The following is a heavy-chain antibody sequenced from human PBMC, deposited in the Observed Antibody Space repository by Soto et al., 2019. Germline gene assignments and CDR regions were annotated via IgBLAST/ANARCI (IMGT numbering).Heavy chain of an antibody. J-gene: IGHJ4*02. Sequence: SETLSLTCAVSGVSISSGNWWTWVRQTPQRGLEYIGEIFHDGTANYYPSFERRVAISVDTSKNQFSLKLTSVTAADTAIYFCARRVYDTRLNYMYFAFWGQGALVTV. V-gene: IGHV4-4*02. CDR1: GVSISSGNW. CDR3: ARRVYDTRLNYMYFAF. D-gene: IGHD2-8*01. CDR2: IFHDGTA.